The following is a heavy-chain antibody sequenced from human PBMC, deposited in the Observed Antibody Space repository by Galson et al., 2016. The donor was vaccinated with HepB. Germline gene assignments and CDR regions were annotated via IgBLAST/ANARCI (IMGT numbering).Heavy chain of an antibody. Sequence: SLRLSCAASGFTFKNYALHWVRQAPGKGLEWVTVISYDGSNTYYADSVKGRFTISRDNSKNTLYLQIDSLRVEDTAVYYCAKDRGGRQLWGLHGMDVWGQGTTVTVSS. CDR2: ISYDGSNT. J-gene: IGHJ6*02. V-gene: IGHV3-30*18. D-gene: IGHD5-18*01. CDR1: GFTFKNYA. CDR3: AKDRGGRQLWGLHGMDV.